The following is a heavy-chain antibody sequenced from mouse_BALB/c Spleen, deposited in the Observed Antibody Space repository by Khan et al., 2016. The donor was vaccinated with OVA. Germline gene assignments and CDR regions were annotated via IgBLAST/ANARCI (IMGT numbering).Heavy chain of an antibody. D-gene: IGHD1-1*01. CDR2: ISSGGHYT. Sequence: EVKLMESGGDFVKPGGSLKLSCAASGFTFSTYGMSWVRQTPDMRLEWVATISSGGHYTYYPDTVKGRFTISRDNAKNSLYLQMSSLKSEDTAIYYGARLAYYYNREGFAYWGQGTLVTVAA. J-gene: IGHJ3*01. CDR1: GFTFSTYG. V-gene: IGHV5-6*01. CDR3: ARLAYYYNREGFAY.